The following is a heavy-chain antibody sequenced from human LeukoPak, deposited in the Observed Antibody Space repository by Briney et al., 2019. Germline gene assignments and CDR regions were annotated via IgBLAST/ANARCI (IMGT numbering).Heavy chain of an antibody. Sequence: ASVKVSCTASGYTFTSYGISWVRQAPGQGLEWMGWISAYNGNTNYAQKLQGRVTITTDTSTSTAYMELRSLRSDDTAVYYCARDPPPLDPYYYCYYMDVWGKGTTVTVSS. CDR3: ARDPPPLDPYYYCYYMDV. CDR1: GYTFTSYG. V-gene: IGHV1-18*01. CDR2: ISAYNGNT. J-gene: IGHJ6*03.